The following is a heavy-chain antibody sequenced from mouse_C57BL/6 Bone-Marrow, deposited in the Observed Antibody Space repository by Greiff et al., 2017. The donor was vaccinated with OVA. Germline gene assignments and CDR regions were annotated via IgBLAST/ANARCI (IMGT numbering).Heavy chain of an antibody. V-gene: IGHV5-12*01. CDR3: ARLYYSFYYAMDD. Sequence: EVQGVESGGGLVQPGGSLKLSCAASGFTFSDYYMYWVRQTPEKRLEWVAYISNGGGSTYYPDTVTGRFTFSIANAKNTLYPQMSRLKSEDTAMYYCARLYYSFYYAMDDWGQGTSVTVSS. CDR1: GFTFSDYY. D-gene: IGHD2-12*01. CDR2: ISNGGGST. J-gene: IGHJ4*01.